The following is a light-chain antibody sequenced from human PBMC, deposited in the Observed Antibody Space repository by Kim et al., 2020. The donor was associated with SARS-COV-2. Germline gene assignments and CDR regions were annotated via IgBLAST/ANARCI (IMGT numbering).Light chain of an antibody. CDR3: QQYDSLPLT. CDR1: QHINDY. Sequence: DIQMTQSPSSLSASVGDRVTITCQASQHINDYVSWYQQKPGKAPELLVYGASNLETRVPSRFSGSGSGTDFTLTISSLQAEDIATYYCQQYDSLPLTFGGGTKVDIK. CDR2: GAS. J-gene: IGKJ4*01. V-gene: IGKV1-33*01.